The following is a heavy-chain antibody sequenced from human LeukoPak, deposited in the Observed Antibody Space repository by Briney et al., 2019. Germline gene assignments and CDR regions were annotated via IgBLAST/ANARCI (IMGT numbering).Heavy chain of an antibody. Sequence: GGSLRLSCAASVFTFSSYWMSWVRQAPGKSLEWVANINQDGGEKYYVDSVKGRFIISRDNARNSLFLQMNILTAEDTAIYYCVREGAYSTSSPAGYWGQGTLVSVSS. CDR3: VREGAYSTSSPAGY. CDR2: INQDGGEK. CDR1: VFTFSSYW. V-gene: IGHV3-7*01. J-gene: IGHJ4*02. D-gene: IGHD6-6*01.